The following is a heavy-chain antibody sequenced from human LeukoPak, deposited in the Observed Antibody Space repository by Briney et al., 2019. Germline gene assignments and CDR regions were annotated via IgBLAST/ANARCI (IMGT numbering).Heavy chain of an antibody. J-gene: IGHJ6*02. CDR2: IYYSGST. CDR3: ARLPRAARRHYYYGMDV. V-gene: IGHV4-39*07. CDR1: GGSISSGSYY. D-gene: IGHD6-6*01. Sequence: SETLSLTCTVSGGSISSGSYYWGWIRQPPGKGLEWIGRIYYSGSTYYNPSLKSRVTISVDTSKNQFSLKLSSVTAADTAVYYCARLPRAARRHYYYGMDVWGQGTTVTVSS.